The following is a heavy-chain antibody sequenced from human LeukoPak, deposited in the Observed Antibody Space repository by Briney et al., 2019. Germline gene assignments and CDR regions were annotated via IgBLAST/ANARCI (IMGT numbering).Heavy chain of an antibody. CDR1: GGTFISYA. CDR3: ARASRDDILTGYYMDY. D-gene: IGHD3-9*01. CDR2: IIPIFGTA. V-gene: IGHV1-69*13. J-gene: IGHJ4*02. Sequence: SVKVSCKASGGTFISYAISWVRQAPGQGLEWMGGIIPIFGTANYAQKFQGRVTITADESTSTAYMELSSLRSEDTAVYYCARASRDDILTGYYMDYWGQGTLVTVSS.